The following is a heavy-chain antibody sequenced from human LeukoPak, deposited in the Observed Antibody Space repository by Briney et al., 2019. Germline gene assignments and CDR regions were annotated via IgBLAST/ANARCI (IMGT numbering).Heavy chain of an antibody. CDR2: IYYSGST. V-gene: IGHV4-4*02. Sequence: SETLSLTCAVSGGSISSSNWWSWVRQPPGKGLEWIGYIYYSGSTNYNPSLKSRVTISVDTSKNQFSLKLSSVTAADTAVYYCARLIVGASYFDYWGQGTLVTVSS. J-gene: IGHJ4*02. CDR3: ARLIVGASYFDY. CDR1: GGSISSSNW. D-gene: IGHD1-26*01.